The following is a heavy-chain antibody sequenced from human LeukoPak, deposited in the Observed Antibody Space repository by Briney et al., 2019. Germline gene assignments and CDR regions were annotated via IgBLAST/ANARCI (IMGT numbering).Heavy chain of an antibody. CDR2: IYSGGST. CDR3: ARDSAGYSYGSYYGMDV. V-gene: IGHV3-53*01. J-gene: IGHJ6*02. Sequence: GGSLRLSCAASGFTVSSNYMSWVRQAPGKGLEWVSVIYSGGSTYYADSVKGRFTISRDNSKNTLYLQMNSLRAEDTAVYYCARDSAGYSYGSYYGMDVWGQGTAVIVSS. D-gene: IGHD5-18*01. CDR1: GFTVSSNY.